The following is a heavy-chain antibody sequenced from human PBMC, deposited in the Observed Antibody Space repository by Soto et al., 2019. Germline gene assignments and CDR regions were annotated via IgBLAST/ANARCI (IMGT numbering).Heavy chain of an antibody. D-gene: IGHD3-3*01. J-gene: IGHJ6*02. CDR1: GYTFTRYD. Sequence: GASVKVSCKASGYTFTRYDINWVRQATGQGLEWMGWMNPNSGNTGYAQKFQGRVTMTRNTSISTAYMELSSLRSEDTAVYYCARVRTYYSFWSAYSTGYYYYSIDVCRQVTTVAVS. CDR2: MNPNSGNT. V-gene: IGHV1-8*01. CDR3: ARVRTYYSFWSAYSTGYYYYSIDV.